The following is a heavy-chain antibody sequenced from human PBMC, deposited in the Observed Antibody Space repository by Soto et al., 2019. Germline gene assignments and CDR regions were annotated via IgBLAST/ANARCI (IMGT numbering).Heavy chain of an antibody. V-gene: IGHV1-18*01. J-gene: IGHJ6*03. Sequence: QDQLVQSGAEVKKPGASVTVSCKASGYSFTNYGVTWVRQAPGQGLEWMGWISAFNGNTHYAQNPQGRCTLSTDACTRSAYTGLRSLRSDDTAVYYCARDRGVAPPVAGNTHYYYYMDVWGKGTTVTVSS. CDR1: GYSFTNYG. D-gene: IGHD6-19*01. CDR3: ARDRGVAPPVAGNTHYYYYMDV. CDR2: ISAFNGNT.